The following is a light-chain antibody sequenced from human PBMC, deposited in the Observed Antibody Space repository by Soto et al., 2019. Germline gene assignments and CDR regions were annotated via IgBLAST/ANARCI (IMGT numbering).Light chain of an antibody. CDR2: GAY. V-gene: IGKV1-39*01. Sequence: DIQMTQSPSSVSASVGDRVTITCRASHTFSSFLNWYQQKRGKPPTLLIYGAYNLRSGVPSRFTGSGGGAEFRLTISSLQPDDFATYYCQQTYSPPFTFFQGTSLELK. CDR3: QQTYSPPFT. CDR1: HTFSSF. J-gene: IGKJ2*01.